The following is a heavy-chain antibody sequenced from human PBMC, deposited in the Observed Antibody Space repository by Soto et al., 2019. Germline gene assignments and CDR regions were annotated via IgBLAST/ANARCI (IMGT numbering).Heavy chain of an antibody. CDR1: GYIFSNYA. V-gene: IGHV1-18*01. CDR2: IGAYNGNT. Sequence: QVQLVQSGSEVKKPGASVKVSCKASGYIFSNYAITWVRQAPGQGLEWMGWIGAYNGNTNYAEKFQGRVTMTTDASTRTADMELRSVRSDDTAVYYCARDHSLDRQVAPDYWGQGTLVTVSS. CDR3: ARDHSLDRQVAPDY. D-gene: IGHD2-15*01. J-gene: IGHJ4*02.